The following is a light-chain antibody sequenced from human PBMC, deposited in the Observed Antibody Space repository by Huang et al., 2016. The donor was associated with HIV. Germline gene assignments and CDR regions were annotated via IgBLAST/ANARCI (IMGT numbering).Light chain of an antibody. CDR2: GAS. J-gene: IGKJ4*01. CDR3: QQYGSSPLT. V-gene: IGKV3-20*01. Sequence: EIVLTQSPGTLSLSPGERATLSCRASQSVSSSYLAWYQQKPGQAPMLLIFGASSRATGIPDRFSGFGSGTDFTLTISRLEPEDFAVYYCQQYGSSPLTFGGGTKVEIK. CDR1: QSVSSSY.